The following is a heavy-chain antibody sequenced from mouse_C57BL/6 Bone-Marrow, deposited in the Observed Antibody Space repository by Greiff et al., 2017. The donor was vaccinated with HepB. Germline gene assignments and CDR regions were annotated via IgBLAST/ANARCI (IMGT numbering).Heavy chain of an antibody. CDR3: ARGLLTYFDV. J-gene: IGHJ1*03. Sequence: VQLQQSGPGLVKPSQSLSLTCSVTGYSITSGYYWNWIRQFPGNKLEWMGYISYDGSNNYNPSLKNRISITRDTAKNQFFLKLNSVTTEDTATYYCARGLLTYFDVWGTGTTVTVSS. D-gene: IGHD2-3*01. V-gene: IGHV3-6*01. CDR1: GYSITSGYY. CDR2: ISYDGSN.